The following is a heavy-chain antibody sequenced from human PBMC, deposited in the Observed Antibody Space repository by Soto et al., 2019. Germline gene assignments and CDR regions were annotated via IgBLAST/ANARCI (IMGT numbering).Heavy chain of an antibody. CDR1: GGSFSGYY. V-gene: IGHV4-34*01. J-gene: IGHJ5*02. Sequence: SETLSLTCAVYGGSFSGYYWRWIRQPPGKGLEWIGEINHSGSTNYNPSLKSRVTLSVDTSKNQFSLKLSSVTAADTAVYYCARWRRIQLWLRGWFDPWGQGTLVTVSS. D-gene: IGHD5-18*01. CDR3: ARWRRIQLWLRGWFDP. CDR2: INHSGST.